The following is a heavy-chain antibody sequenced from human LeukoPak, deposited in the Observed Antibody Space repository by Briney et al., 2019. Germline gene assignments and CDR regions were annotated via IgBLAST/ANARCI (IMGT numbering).Heavy chain of an antibody. J-gene: IGHJ4*02. CDR1: GGSISSYY. CDR2: IYNSGST. Sequence: PSETLSFTCTVSGGSISSYYWSWIRQPPGKGLEWIGYIYNSGSTNYNPSLRSRVTISVDTSKKQFSLKLSSVTAADTAVYYCATSSHDLLDTDYWGQGTLVTVSS. D-gene: IGHD3-22*01. V-gene: IGHV4-59*01. CDR3: ATSSHDLLDTDY.